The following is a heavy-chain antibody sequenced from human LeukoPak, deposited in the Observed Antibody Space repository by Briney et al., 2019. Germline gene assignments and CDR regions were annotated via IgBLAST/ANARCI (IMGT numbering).Heavy chain of an antibody. J-gene: IGHJ5*02. CDR3: ARDPYGSGSHGP. CDR1: GYTFTGYY. CDR2: INPNSGGT. Sequence: ASVKVSCKASGYTFTGYYMHWLRQAPGQGLEWMGRINPNSGGTNYAQKFQGRVTMTRDTSISTAYMELSRLRSDDTAVYYCARDPYGSGSHGPGGQGTLVTVSS. V-gene: IGHV1-2*02. D-gene: IGHD3-10*01.